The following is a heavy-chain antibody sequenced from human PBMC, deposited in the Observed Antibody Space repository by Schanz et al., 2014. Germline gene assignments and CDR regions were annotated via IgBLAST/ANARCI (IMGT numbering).Heavy chain of an antibody. J-gene: IGHJ4*03. Sequence: EVHLEESGGGLVQPGGSQRLSCAVSGFTFSSYTMKWVRQAPGKGLEWVSSISSTSTYLYYADSVKGRFTISRDSARNSLYLQMSSLRAEDTAVYYCARGTPFLCDYWGQGTSVTVSS. CDR1: GFTFSSYT. V-gene: IGHV3-21*01. D-gene: IGHD3-16*01. CDR2: ISSTSTYL. CDR3: ARGTPFLCDY.